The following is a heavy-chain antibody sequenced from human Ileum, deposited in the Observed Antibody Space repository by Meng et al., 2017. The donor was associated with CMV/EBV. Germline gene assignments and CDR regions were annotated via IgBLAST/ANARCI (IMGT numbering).Heavy chain of an antibody. CDR3: ASRYYGMDV. CDR2: ISYSGST. CDR1: GGSISSYY. Sequence: SETLSLTCTVSGGSISSYYWSWIRQPPGKGLEWIGYISYSGSTNYNPSLKSRVTISVDTSKNQFPLKLSSVTAADTAVYYCASRYYGMDVWGQGTTVTVSS. J-gene: IGHJ6*02. V-gene: IGHV4-59*01.